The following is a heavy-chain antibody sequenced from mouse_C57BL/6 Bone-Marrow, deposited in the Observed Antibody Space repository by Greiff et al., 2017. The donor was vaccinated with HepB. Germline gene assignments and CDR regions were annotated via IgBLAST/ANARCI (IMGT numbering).Heavy chain of an antibody. CDR2: IRLKSDNYAT. V-gene: IGHV6-3*01. CDR3: TGERGVYYFDN. CDR1: GFTFSNYW. Sequence: EVKLMESGGGLVQPGGSMKLSCVASGFTFSNYWMNWVRQSPEKGLEWVAQIRLKSDNYATHYAESVKGRFTISRDDSKISVYLQMNTLRAEDTGIYCCTGERGVYYFDNWGQGATLTVSS. J-gene: IGHJ2*01.